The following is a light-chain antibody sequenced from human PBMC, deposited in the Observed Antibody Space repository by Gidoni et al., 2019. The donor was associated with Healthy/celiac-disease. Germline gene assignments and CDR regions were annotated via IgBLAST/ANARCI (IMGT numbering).Light chain of an antibody. V-gene: IGLV2-14*01. Sequence: QSALTHPAPVSGSTGQSITISCGDTSSDVGGYNYVSWYQQHPGKAPKIMIYYVLHRPSGGSNRFSGSKSGNTASRTISGLQAEDETDYYCSSYTISNTWVFGGGTKLTV. J-gene: IGLJ3*02. CDR3: SSYTISNTWV. CDR2: YVL. CDR1: SSDVGGYNY.